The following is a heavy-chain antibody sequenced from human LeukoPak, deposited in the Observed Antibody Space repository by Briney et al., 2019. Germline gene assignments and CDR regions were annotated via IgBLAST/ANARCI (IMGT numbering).Heavy chain of an antibody. Sequence: GGSLRLSCAASGFTFSSYAMNWVRQAPGKGLEWVSAIGGSGSSTYYADSVKGRFTISRDNSKNTLYLQMNSLRAEDTAVYYCAKDRWYSSSGFFDHWGQGTLVTVSS. J-gene: IGHJ4*02. D-gene: IGHD6-6*01. CDR2: IGGSGSST. CDR1: GFTFSSYA. CDR3: AKDRWYSSSGFFDH. V-gene: IGHV3-23*01.